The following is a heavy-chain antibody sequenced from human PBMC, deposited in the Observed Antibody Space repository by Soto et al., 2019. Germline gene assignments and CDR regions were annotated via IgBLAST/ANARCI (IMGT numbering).Heavy chain of an antibody. V-gene: IGHV1-69*01. D-gene: IGHD7-27*01. CDR2: IIPIFGTA. J-gene: IGHJ5*02. Sequence: QVQLVQSGAEVKKPGSSVKVSCKASGGTFSSYAISWVRQAPGQGLEGMGGIIPIFGTANYAQKFQGRVTITADESTSTAYMELSSLRSEETAVYYWAHRDVWTGAELWDNWFDPWGQGTLVTVSS. CDR3: AHRDVWTGAELWDNWFDP. CDR1: GGTFSSYA.